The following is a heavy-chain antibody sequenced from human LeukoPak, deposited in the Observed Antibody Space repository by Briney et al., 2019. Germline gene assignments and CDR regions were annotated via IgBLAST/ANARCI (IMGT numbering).Heavy chain of an antibody. CDR2: INPNSGGT. J-gene: IGHJ6*03. CDR3: ARAPYSSSPWGYYYYMDV. CDR1: GYTFTGYY. V-gene: IGHV1-2*02. D-gene: IGHD6-6*01. Sequence: ASVKVSCKASGYTFTGYYMHLVRQAPAQGLEWMGWINPNSGGTNYAQKFQGRVTMTRYTSISTAYMELSRLRSDDTAVYYCARAPYSSSPWGYYYYMDVWGKGTTVTVSS.